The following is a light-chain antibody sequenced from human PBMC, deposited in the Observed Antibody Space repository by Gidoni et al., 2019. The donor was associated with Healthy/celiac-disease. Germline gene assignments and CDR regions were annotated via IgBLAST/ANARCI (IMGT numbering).Light chain of an antibody. V-gene: IGKV4-1*01. J-gene: IGKJ1*01. CDR2: WAS. CDR3: QQYYSTPWT. Sequence: IVMTQSPVSLAVSLGERATINRKSSQSVLYSSNNKHYLAWYQQKPGQPPKLLISWASTRESGVPDRLSGSGSGTDFTLTISSLQAEDVAVYYCQQYYSTPWTFGQGTKVEIK. CDR1: QSVLYSSNNKHY.